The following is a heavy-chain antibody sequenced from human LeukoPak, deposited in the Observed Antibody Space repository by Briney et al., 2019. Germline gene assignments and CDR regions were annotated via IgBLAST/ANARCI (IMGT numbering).Heavy chain of an antibody. V-gene: IGHV1-18*01. J-gene: IGHJ4*02. CDR1: GYTFTSYG. Sequence: ASVKVSCKASGYTFTSYGISWVRQAPGQGLEWMGWISAYNGNTNYAQKLQGRVTMTTDTSTSTACMELRSLRSDDTAVYYCARAPAGNLIDYWGQGTLVTVSS. D-gene: IGHD1-1*01. CDR3: ARAPAGNLIDY. CDR2: ISAYNGNT.